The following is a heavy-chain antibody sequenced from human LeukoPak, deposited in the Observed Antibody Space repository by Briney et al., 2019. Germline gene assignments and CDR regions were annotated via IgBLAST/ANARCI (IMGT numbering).Heavy chain of an antibody. Sequence: GGSLRLSCAASGFTFSSYGMHWVRQAPGKGLEWVAFIRYDGSNKYYADSVKGRFTISRDNSKNTLYLQMNSLRAEDTAVYYCAKGSITMVRGVILGGYFDYWGQGTLVTVSS. D-gene: IGHD3-10*01. CDR1: GFTFSSYG. CDR2: IRYDGSNK. CDR3: AKGSITMVRGVILGGYFDY. J-gene: IGHJ4*02. V-gene: IGHV3-30*02.